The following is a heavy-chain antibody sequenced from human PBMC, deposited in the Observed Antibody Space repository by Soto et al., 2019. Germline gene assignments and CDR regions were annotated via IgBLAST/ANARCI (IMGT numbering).Heavy chain of an antibody. CDR3: ARGLSVTLFDN. Sequence: QVQLQESGPGLVKPSQTLSLTCTVSGGSISTGGYYWTWIRQHPGKGLEWIGYIYYSGGTYYNPSLESRVTISVDTSKNQFSLKLSSVTAADTAVYYCARGLSVTLFDNWGQGTLVTVSS. CDR2: IYYSGGT. V-gene: IGHV4-31*03. D-gene: IGHD4-17*01. CDR1: GGSISTGGYY. J-gene: IGHJ4*02.